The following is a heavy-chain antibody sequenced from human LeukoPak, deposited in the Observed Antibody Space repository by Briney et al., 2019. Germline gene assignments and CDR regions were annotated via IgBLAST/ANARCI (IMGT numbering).Heavy chain of an antibody. V-gene: IGHV1-18*01. Sequence: ASVKVSCKASGYTFTSFGISWVRQAPGQGLEWMGWVSAYNGYTNYAQNLQGRVTMTTDTSTSTAYMELSSLRSEDTAVYYCARNRGGYLFDPWGQGTLVTVSS. CDR2: VSAYNGYT. CDR3: ARNRGGYLFDP. J-gene: IGHJ5*02. CDR1: GYTFTSFG. D-gene: IGHD2-21*01.